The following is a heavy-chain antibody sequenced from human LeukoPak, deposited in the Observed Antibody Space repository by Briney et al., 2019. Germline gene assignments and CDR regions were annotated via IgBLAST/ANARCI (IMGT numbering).Heavy chain of an antibody. CDR1: GVTSRNSW. J-gene: IGHJ6*02. Sequence: GGSLRLSCVASGVTSRNSWMHWVRQAPGKGLVWFSRITIDGSSTTYADSVKGRFTISRDSAKNTLYLQMNSLRAEDTAVYYCTRDRFYAIDAWGQGTTVTVSS. V-gene: IGHV3-74*03. CDR2: ITIDGSST. CDR3: TRDRFYAIDA.